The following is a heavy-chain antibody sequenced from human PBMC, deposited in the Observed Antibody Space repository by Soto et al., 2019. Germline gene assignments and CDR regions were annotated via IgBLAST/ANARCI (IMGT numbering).Heavy chain of an antibody. CDR2: ISDSGGSS. V-gene: IGHV3-23*01. CDR1: GFSFGNYV. Sequence: EVQLLQSGGGLVQPGGSLRLSCAASGFSFGNYVMNWVRQAPGKGLEWVSGISDSGGSSSSADSVKGRFTVSRDNSKNTGYLQMDSLTGDDTAVYYCTKGGDSWSGYAQHWGQGALVTVAS. D-gene: IGHD3-3*01. CDR3: TKGGDSWSGYAQH. J-gene: IGHJ1*01.